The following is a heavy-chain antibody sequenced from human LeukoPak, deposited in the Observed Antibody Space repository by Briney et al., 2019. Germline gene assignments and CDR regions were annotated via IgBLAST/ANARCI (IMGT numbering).Heavy chain of an antibody. V-gene: IGHV3-15*01. J-gene: IGHJ3*01. CDR2: IKSKTDGGTT. D-gene: IGHD3-16*01. CDR1: GFTFSNAW. Sequence: KPGGSLRLSCAASGFTFSNAWMSWVRQAPGKGLEWVGRIKSKTDGGTTDYAAPVKGRFTISRDDSKNTLYLQMNSLKTEDTAVYYCTTDPEPYYDYVWGSSNWGQGTMVTVSS. CDR3: TTDPEPYYDYVWGSSN.